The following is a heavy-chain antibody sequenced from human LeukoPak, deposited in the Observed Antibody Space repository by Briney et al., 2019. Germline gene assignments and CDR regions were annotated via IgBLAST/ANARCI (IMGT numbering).Heavy chain of an antibody. CDR2: FDPNSGGT. CDR1: GYTFTEYH. D-gene: IGHD6-13*01. J-gene: IGHJ4*02. V-gene: IGHV1-2*02. Sequence: GASVKVSCKASGYTFTEYHVHWARQTPGHGPEWMGWFDPNSGGTNYAQKFQGRVTMPRDTSISTAYMELSRLRSDDTAVYYCARGGSSLEYFDYWGQGTLVTVSS. CDR3: ARGGSSLEYFDY.